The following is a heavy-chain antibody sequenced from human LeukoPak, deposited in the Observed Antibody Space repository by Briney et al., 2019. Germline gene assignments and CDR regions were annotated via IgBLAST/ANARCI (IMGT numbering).Heavy chain of an antibody. J-gene: IGHJ4*02. CDR1: GGSISSYY. D-gene: IGHD5-18*01. Sequence: LSLTCTVSGGSISSYYWSWIRQPPGKGLEWVSYISSSGSTIYYAEFVKGRFTISRDNAKNSLYLQMNSLRAEDTAVYYCARKGGYGLDFDYWGQGTLVTVSS. CDR3: ARKGGYGLDFDY. CDR2: ISSSGSTI. V-gene: IGHV3-11*04.